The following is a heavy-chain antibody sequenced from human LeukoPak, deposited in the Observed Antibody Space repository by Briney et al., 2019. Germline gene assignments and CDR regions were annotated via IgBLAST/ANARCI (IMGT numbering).Heavy chain of an antibody. V-gene: IGHV4-39*01. CDR2: IYDSGST. J-gene: IGHJ6*02. CDR3: ARGIAVAGTTFYYYYYGMDV. CDR1: GGSIRSSYYY. D-gene: IGHD6-19*01. Sequence: SETLSLTCTVSGGSIRSSYYYWGWIRQPPGKGLEWIGSIYDSGSTYYNPSLKSRVTISVDTSKNQFSLKLSSVTAADTAVYYCARGIAVAGTTFYYYYYGMDVWGQGTTVTVSS.